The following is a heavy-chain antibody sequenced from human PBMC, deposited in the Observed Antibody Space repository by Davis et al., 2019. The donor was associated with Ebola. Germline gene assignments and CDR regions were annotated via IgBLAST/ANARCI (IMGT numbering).Heavy chain of an antibody. CDR1: GASMTSYY. D-gene: IGHD2-2*01. CDR3: ARGGPVPAALYP. J-gene: IGHJ3*01. CDR2: IAYTGNT. V-gene: IGHV4-59*01. Sequence: PSETLSLTCTVSGASMTSYYWSWIRQPPGKGLEWIGYIAYTGNTIYNPSLKSRVTISGDPSKKQFSLRLNSVTAADTAVYYCARGGPVPAALYPRGQGTMVTVSS.